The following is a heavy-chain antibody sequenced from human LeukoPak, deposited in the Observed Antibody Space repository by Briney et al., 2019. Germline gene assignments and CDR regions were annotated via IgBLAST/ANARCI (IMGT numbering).Heavy chain of an antibody. Sequence: GGSLRLSCAASGFTFSSYSMNWVRQAPGKGLEWVSYISSSSTIYYADSVKGRFTISRDNAKNSLYLQMNSLRAEDTAVYCCARCIAAAGCLFDYWGQGTLVTVSS. V-gene: IGHV3-48*04. J-gene: IGHJ4*02. D-gene: IGHD6-13*01. CDR1: GFTFSSYS. CDR3: ARCIAAAGCLFDY. CDR2: ISSSSTI.